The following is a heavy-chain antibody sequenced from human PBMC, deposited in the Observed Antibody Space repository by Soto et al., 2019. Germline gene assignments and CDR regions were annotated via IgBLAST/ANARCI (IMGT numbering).Heavy chain of an antibody. Sequence: ASVKVSCKASGYTFTSYYMHWVRQAPGQGLEWMGIINPSGGSTSYAQKFQGRVTMTRDTSTSTVYMELSSLRSEDTAVYYCARDCSGGSCYSVVAFDIWGQGTMVTVSS. D-gene: IGHD2-15*01. J-gene: IGHJ3*02. CDR3: ARDCSGGSCYSVVAFDI. CDR1: GYTFTSYY. CDR2: INPSGGST. V-gene: IGHV1-46*01.